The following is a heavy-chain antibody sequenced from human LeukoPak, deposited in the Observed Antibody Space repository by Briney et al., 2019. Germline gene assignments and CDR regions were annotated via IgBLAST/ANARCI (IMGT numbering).Heavy chain of an antibody. Sequence: SETLSLTCTVSGGSISGYYWSWIRQPAGKGLEWIGRIYTSGGTNYNPSLKSRVTMSVDTSKNQFSLKLSSVTAADTAVYYCARSSNDFWSGYYDLNWFDPWGQGTLVTVSS. CDR2: IYTSGGT. V-gene: IGHV4-4*07. D-gene: IGHD3-3*01. CDR3: ARSSNDFWSGYYDLNWFDP. CDR1: GGSISGYY. J-gene: IGHJ5*02.